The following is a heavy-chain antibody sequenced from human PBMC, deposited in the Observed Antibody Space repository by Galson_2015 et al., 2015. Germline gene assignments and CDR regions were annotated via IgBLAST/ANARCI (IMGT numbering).Heavy chain of an antibody. CDR1: GFTFSSYS. J-gene: IGHJ3*02. Sequence: SLRLSCAASGFTFSSYSMNWVRQAPGKELEWVSSISSSSSYIYYADSVKGRFTISRDNAKNSLYLQMNSLRAEDTAVYYCARVGSTGAFDIWGQGTMVTVSS. D-gene: IGHD2-2*01. V-gene: IGHV3-21*01. CDR3: ARVGSTGAFDI. CDR2: ISSSSSYI.